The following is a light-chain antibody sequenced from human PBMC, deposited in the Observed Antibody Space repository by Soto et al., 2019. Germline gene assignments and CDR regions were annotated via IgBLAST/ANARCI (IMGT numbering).Light chain of an antibody. CDR3: QTWGTGSAIVV. J-gene: IGLJ7*01. CDR1: SGHSNYA. Sequence: QPVLTQSPSASASLGASVKLTCTLSSGHSNYAIAWHQQQPEKGPRYLMKVNSGGSHIKGDGIPDRFSGSSSGAEGYLVISSLQSEDEADYYCQTWGTGSAIVVFGGGTQLTVL. CDR2: VNSGGSH. V-gene: IGLV4-69*01.